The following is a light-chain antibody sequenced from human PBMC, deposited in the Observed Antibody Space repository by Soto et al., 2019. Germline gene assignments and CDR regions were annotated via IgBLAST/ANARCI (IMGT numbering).Light chain of an antibody. Sequence: EIVLTQSPGTLSLSPGERATLSCRASQSVRSNYLAWYQQKPGQAPRLLIYGASSRATGIPDRFSGTGSGTDFTLTISRLEPEDFAVYYCRQYGGSPYTFGQGIKLEIK. J-gene: IGKJ2*01. CDR3: RQYGGSPYT. V-gene: IGKV3-20*01. CDR1: QSVRSNY. CDR2: GAS.